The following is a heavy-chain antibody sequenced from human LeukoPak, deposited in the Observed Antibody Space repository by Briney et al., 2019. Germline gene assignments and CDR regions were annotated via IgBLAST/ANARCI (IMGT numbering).Heavy chain of an antibody. J-gene: IGHJ4*02. CDR1: GGSISSHY. Sequence: PSETLSLTCTVSGGSISSHYWSWIRQPPGKGLEWIGYIYYSGSTNYNPSLKSRVTISVDTSKNQFSLKLSSVTAADTAVYNCARRYSTSFDYWGQGTLVTVSS. V-gene: IGHV4-59*08. CDR3: ARRYSTSFDY. D-gene: IGHD2-15*01. CDR2: IYYSGST.